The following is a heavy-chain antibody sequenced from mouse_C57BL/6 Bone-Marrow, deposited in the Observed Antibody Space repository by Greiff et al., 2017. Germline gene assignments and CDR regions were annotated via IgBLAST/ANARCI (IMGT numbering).Heavy chain of an antibody. CDR1: GYTFTDYY. Sequence: QVQLKESGPELVKPGASVKISCKASGYTFTDYYINWVKQRPGQGLEWIRWIYPGSGNTKYNEKFKGKATLTVDTSSSTAYMQLSSLTSEDSAVYFCAREVYYAFDYWGQGTTLTVSS. D-gene: IGHD1-1*02. CDR2: IYPGSGNT. CDR3: AREVYYAFDY. J-gene: IGHJ2*01. V-gene: IGHV1-84*01.